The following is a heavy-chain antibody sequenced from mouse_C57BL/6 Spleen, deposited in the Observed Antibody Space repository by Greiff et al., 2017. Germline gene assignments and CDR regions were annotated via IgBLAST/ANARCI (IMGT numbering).Heavy chain of an antibody. CDR3: ARMEIITTVVAPFAY. D-gene: IGHD1-1*01. J-gene: IGHJ3*01. CDR2: ILPGSGST. Sequence: VKLVESGAELMKPGASVKLSCKATGYTFTGYWIEWVKQRPGHGLEWIGEILPGSGSTNYNEKFKGKATFTADTSSNTAYMQLSSLTTEDSAIYYCARMEIITTVVAPFAYWGQGTLVTVSA. V-gene: IGHV1-9*01. CDR1: GYTFTGYW.